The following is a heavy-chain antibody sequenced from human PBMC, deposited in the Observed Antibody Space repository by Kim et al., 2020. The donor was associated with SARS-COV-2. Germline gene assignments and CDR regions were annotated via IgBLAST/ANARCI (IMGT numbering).Heavy chain of an antibody. Sequence: GESLKISCRLSGQSFRSFWIGWVRHMPGKGLEWIGIIYPGDSDTIYGPSFEGHVTISDDQSISTAYLQWDSLKASDTAMYYCARHSYAEPPGPFHLWGQGTMVTVSS. CDR2: IYPGDSDT. CDR3: ARHSYAEPPGPFHL. CDR1: GQSFRSFW. J-gene: IGHJ3*01. D-gene: IGHD2-2*01. V-gene: IGHV5-51*01.